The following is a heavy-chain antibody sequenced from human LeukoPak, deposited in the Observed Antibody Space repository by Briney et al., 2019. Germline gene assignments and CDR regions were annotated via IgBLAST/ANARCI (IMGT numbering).Heavy chain of an antibody. CDR2: IYYSGIT. CDR3: ARGGFYNWFDP. J-gene: IGHJ5*02. D-gene: IGHD3-3*01. CDR1: GGSISSYY. V-gene: IGHV4-59*01. Sequence: SETLSLTCTVSGGSISSYYWSWIRQPPGKGLEWIGYIYYSGITNHNPSLKSRVTISVDTSKNLFSLKLSSVTAADTAVYYCARGGFYNWFDPWGQGTLVTVSS.